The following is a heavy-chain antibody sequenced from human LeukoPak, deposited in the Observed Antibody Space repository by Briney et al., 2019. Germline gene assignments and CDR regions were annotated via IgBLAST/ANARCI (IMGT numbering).Heavy chain of an antibody. Sequence: WASVTVSCKASGYTFTSYYMHWVRQAPGQGPEWMGTINPSGGSTSYAQKFQGRVTMTSDTSTSTVYMELSSLRSEDTAVYYCAREMGTTGFDPWGQGTLVTVSS. CDR3: AREMGTTGFDP. J-gene: IGHJ5*02. V-gene: IGHV1-46*01. CDR1: GYTFTSYY. CDR2: INPSGGST. D-gene: IGHD7-27*01.